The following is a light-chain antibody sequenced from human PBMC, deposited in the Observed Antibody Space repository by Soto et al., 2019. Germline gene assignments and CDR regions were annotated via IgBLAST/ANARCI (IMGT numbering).Light chain of an antibody. Sequence: DIQMTHSPSSLSASVGDRVTITGRASQSISSYLNWYQQKPGKAPKLLIYAASCLQSGVPSRFSGSGSGTDFSLTISSLQPEDFATYYCQQSYSTPITFGQGTRLEIK. CDR2: AAS. CDR3: QQSYSTPIT. V-gene: IGKV1-39*01. J-gene: IGKJ5*01. CDR1: QSISSY.